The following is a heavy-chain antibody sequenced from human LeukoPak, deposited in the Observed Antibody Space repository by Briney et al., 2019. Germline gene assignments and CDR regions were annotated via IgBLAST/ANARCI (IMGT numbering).Heavy chain of an antibody. J-gene: IGHJ4*02. CDR2: ISPDGSSA. D-gene: IGHD2/OR15-2a*01. CDR3: ARVSFCPRCHFDY. Sequence: GGSLRLSCAASAFTFSTYSMHWVRQAPGKGLVWVARISPDGSSALSADSVRGRFTISRDNADNTLYLQLNSLRAEDTAVDYCARVSFCPRCHFDYWGQGTLVTVSS. CDR1: AFTFSTYS. V-gene: IGHV3-74*03.